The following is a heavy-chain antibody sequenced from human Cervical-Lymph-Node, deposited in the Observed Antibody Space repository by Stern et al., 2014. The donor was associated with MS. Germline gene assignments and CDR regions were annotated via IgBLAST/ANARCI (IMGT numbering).Heavy chain of an antibody. CDR1: GGTFSRFP. J-gene: IGHJ5*02. D-gene: IGHD6-13*01. CDR3: ALSSETSDRWYSLGYDL. V-gene: IGHV1-69*01. Sequence: QVQLVQSGAGVTKPGSSVKVSCKASGGTFSRFPSSWVRPAPGQGLDGMGGIFPVFGTPTYAQEFRGRVTITADVSTSTVYMELSSLRSDDTAVYYCALSSETSDRWYSLGYDLWGQGTLVTVSS. CDR2: IFPVFGTP.